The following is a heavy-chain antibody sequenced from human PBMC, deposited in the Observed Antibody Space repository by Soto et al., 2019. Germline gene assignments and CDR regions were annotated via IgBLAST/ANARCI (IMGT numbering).Heavy chain of an antibody. D-gene: IGHD3-22*01. Sequence: SETLSLTCTVSGGSISSGGYYWSWIRQHPGKGLEWIGYIYYSGSTYYNPSLKSRVTISVDTSKNQFSLKLSSVTAADTAVYYFARERGSMIVVVDYWGQGTLVTVSS. CDR2: IYYSGST. CDR3: ARERGSMIVVVDY. V-gene: IGHV4-31*03. J-gene: IGHJ4*02. CDR1: GGSISSGGYY.